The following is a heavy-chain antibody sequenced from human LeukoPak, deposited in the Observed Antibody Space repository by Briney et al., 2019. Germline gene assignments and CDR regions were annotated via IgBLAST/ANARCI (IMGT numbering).Heavy chain of an antibody. CDR3: TRHYRRFDAFDI. J-gene: IGHJ3*02. Sequence: PGGSLRLSCAASGFTFSGSAMHWVRQASGKGLEWVGRIRSKANSYATAYAASAKGRFTISRDDSKNTAYLQMNSLKTEDTAVYYCTRHYRRFDAFDIWGQGTMVTVSS. D-gene: IGHD4-11*01. V-gene: IGHV3-73*01. CDR2: IRSKANSYAT. CDR1: GFTFSGSA.